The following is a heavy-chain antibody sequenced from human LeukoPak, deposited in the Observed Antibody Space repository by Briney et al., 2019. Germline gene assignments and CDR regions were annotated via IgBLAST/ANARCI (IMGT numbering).Heavy chain of an antibody. Sequence: GGSLRLSCAASGFTFSSYAMSWVRQAPGKGLEWVSAISGSGGSTYYADSVKGRFTISRDNSKNTLYLQMNSPRAEDTAVYYCAKDLDFVVVVAENRIIGPQDYWGQGTLVTVSS. CDR1: GFTFSSYA. CDR3: AKDLDFVVVVAENRIIGPQDY. CDR2: ISGSGGST. J-gene: IGHJ4*02. D-gene: IGHD2-15*01. V-gene: IGHV3-23*01.